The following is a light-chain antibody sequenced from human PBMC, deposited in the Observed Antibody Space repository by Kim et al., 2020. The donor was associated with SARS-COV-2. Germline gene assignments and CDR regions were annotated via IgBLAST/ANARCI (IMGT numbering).Light chain of an antibody. CDR3: QQTNSFPLT. CDR2: SAS. Sequence: ASVGDRVTIPCRASQDISSWLAWYQQKPGKAPNLLIYSASILESGVPSRFSGSGSGTDFTLTISSLQPADFGFYYCQQTNSFPLTFGGGTKVDIK. V-gene: IGKV1-12*01. J-gene: IGKJ4*01. CDR1: QDISSW.